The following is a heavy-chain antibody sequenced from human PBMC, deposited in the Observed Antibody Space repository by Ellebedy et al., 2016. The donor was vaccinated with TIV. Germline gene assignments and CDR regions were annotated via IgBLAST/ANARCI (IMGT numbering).Heavy chain of an antibody. Sequence: MPSETLSLTCSVSGASISTSDNFWGWFRSPPGKGLEWIGAIYYGGLTNYSPSFKSRLTISLDMSKNQFSLKLTSVTAADTAVYFCARYLHWSTGDHFYAMDVWGQGTKVTVSS. V-gene: IGHV4-39*01. J-gene: IGHJ6*02. CDR3: ARYLHWSTGDHFYAMDV. CDR2: IYYGGLT. D-gene: IGHD3-9*01. CDR1: GASISTSDNF.